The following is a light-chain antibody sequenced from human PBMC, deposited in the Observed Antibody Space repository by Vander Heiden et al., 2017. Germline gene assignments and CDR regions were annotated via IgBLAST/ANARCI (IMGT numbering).Light chain of an antibody. V-gene: IGKV3-20*01. CDR2: GAS. CDR3: QQDGSSPWT. CDR1: QSVSSSY. Sequence: EIVLTQSPATLSLSPGERATLSCRASQSVSSSYLAWYQQKPGQASRLLIYGASSRATGIPDRFSGSGSGTDFTLTISRLEPEDFAVYYCQQDGSSPWTFGQGTKVEIK. J-gene: IGKJ1*01.